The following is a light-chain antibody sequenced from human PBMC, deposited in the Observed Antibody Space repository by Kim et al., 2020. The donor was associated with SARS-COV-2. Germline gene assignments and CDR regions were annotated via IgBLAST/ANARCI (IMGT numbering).Light chain of an antibody. J-gene: IGKJ4*01. Sequence: EIVMTQSPATLSVSPGERASLSCRASQSVSSNLAWYQQKPGQAPRLLIYGASTRATGIPARFSGSGSGTEFTLTISSLQSEDFAVYYCEKYNNWPPLSFGGGNKVDIK. CDR1: QSVSSN. CDR2: GAS. CDR3: EKYNNWPPLS. V-gene: IGKV3-15*01.